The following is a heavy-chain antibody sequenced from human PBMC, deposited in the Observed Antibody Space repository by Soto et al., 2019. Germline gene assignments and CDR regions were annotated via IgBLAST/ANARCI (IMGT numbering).Heavy chain of an antibody. Sequence: ASVKVSCKVSGYTLTELSMHWVRQAPGKGLEWMGGFDPEDGETIYAQKFQGRVTMTEDTSTDTAYMELSSLRSEDTAVYYCATFHRDPYSSSWYEAGYWGQGTLVTVS. V-gene: IGHV1-24*01. CDR1: GYTLTELS. J-gene: IGHJ4*02. CDR3: ATFHRDPYSSSWYEAGY. CDR2: FDPEDGET. D-gene: IGHD6-13*01.